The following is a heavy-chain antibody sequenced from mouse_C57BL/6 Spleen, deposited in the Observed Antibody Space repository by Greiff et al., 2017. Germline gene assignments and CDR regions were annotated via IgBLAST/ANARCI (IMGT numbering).Heavy chain of an antibody. CDR2: FDPNYGNT. CDR1: GYSFTDYN. J-gene: IGHJ3*01. CDR3: ARAIDSSWFAY. V-gene: IGHV1-39*01. Sequence: VQLKQSGPELVKPGASVKISCKASGYSFTDYNMNWVKQSNGKGLEWIGVFDPNYGNTSYNQKFKGKATLTVDQSSRTTYMQLISLTSEDSAVYYCARAIDSSWFAYWGQGTLVTVSA. D-gene: IGHD1-1*01.